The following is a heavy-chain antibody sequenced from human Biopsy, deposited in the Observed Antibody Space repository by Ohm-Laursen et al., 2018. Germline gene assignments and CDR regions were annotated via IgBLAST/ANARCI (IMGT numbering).Heavy chain of an antibody. V-gene: IGHV2-70*04. J-gene: IGHJ4*01. CDR3: ARSRAHNFGALEF. D-gene: IGHD1-1*01. CDR1: GLSLSSTGMR. Sequence: PTQPLTLTCSFPGLSLSSTGMRISWVRQPPGKALECLGRIDWDDDKFYSPSLETRLSLSKDTTTNQVVLTLTDVDPEDTAPYYCARSRAHNFGALEFWGQGILVTVSS. CDR2: IDWDDDK.